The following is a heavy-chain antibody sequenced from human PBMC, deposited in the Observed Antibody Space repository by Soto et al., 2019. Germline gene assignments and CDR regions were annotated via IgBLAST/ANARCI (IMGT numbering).Heavy chain of an antibody. CDR1: GGSISSSSYY. CDR3: ARHTSESGSYYRGVHYYFDY. J-gene: IGHJ4*02. CDR2: IYYSGTT. V-gene: IGHV4-39*01. Sequence: SETLSLTCTVSGGSISSSSYYWGWIRQPPGKGLEWIGSIYYSGTTYYNPSLKSRVTISVDTSKNQFSLKLSSVTAADTAVYYCARHTSESGSYYRGVHYYFDYWGQGTLVTVSS. D-gene: IGHD1-26*01.